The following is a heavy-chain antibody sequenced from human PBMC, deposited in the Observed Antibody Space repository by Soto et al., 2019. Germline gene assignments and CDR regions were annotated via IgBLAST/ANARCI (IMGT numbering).Heavy chain of an antibody. CDR2: IIPIFDTA. J-gene: IGHJ6*01. Sequence: SVKVSCKASGCTFSDFTINWVRQAPGQRLEWMGGIIPIFDTANYAENFQGRVTITADESTSTSFMEVSSLRSEDTAVYYCARNETLTGYYYGMEVWGQGTMVIVS. D-gene: IGHD2-8*01. CDR1: GCTFSDFT. CDR3: ARNETLTGYYYGMEV. V-gene: IGHV1-69*13.